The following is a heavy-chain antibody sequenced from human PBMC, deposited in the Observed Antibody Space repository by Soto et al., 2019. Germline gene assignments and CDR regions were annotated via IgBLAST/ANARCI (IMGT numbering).Heavy chain of an antibody. CDR3: ARTRRGETAIITDGLDL. CDR1: GFSFNTYG. J-gene: IGHJ5*02. V-gene: IGHV3-33*01. CDR2: IWYHGAYE. Sequence: GGSLRLACAASGFSFNTYGMNSVRQAPGRGLEWVALIWYHGAYEYYADSVKGRFTISRDNSRNTLYLQMNSLKAEDTAVYYCARTRRGETAIITDGLDLWGQGTQVTVSS. D-gene: IGHD5-18*01.